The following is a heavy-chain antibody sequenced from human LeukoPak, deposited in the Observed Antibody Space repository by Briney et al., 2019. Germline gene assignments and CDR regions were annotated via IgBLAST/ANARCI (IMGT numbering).Heavy chain of an antibody. CDR2: ISYDGSNK. Sequence: PGGSLRLSCAASGFTFSNAWMSWVRQAPGKGLEWVAVISYDGSNKYYADSVKGRFTISRDNSKNTLYLQMNSLRAEDTAVYYCARDRSHYYVPFDYWGQGTLVTVSS. J-gene: IGHJ4*02. D-gene: IGHD3-10*02. CDR3: ARDRSHYYVPFDY. V-gene: IGHV3-30-3*01. CDR1: GFTFSNAW.